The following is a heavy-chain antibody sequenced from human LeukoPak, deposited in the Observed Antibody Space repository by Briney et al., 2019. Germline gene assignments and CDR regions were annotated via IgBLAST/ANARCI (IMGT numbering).Heavy chain of an antibody. CDR2: ISNYFGVT. D-gene: IGHD4-11*01. J-gene: IGHJ5*02. CDR1: GFRFTSFG. Sequence: ASVKVSCKASGFRFTSFGVSWVRQAPGQGLEWMGWISNYFGVTHYAEKFEDGVTMTIDTSTATAYMELRSLRYDDTAIYYCARDPDYSGNGNGDWFDPWGQGTVVTVSS. V-gene: IGHV1-18*04. CDR3: ARDPDYSGNGNGDWFDP.